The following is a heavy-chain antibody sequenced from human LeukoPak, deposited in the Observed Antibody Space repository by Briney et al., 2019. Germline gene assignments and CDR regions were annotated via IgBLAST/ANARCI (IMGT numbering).Heavy chain of an antibody. CDR3: ARRRGIGLFDY. CDR1: GGSFSGYY. D-gene: IGHD3-16*01. J-gene: IGHJ4*02. V-gene: IGHV4-59*10. Sequence: SETLSLTCAVYGGSFSGYYWSWIRQPAGKGLEWIGRIYTSGSTNYNPSLKSRVTMSVDTSKNQFSLKLSSVTAADTAVYYCARRRGIGLFDYWGQGTLVTVSS. CDR2: IYTSGST.